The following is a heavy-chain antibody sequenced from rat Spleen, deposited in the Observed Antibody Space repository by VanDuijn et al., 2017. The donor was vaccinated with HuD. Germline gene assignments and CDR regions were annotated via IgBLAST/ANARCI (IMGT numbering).Heavy chain of an antibody. CDR3: ARVLQFYFDY. Sequence: EVQLVESGGGLVQPGRSLKLSCAASGFTFSSFAMAWVRQAPKKGLEWVATITSGGSNTYYRDSVKGRFTISRDNAKSTLYLQMDSLRSEDTATYYCARVLQFYFDYWGQGVMVTVSS. CDR1: GFTFSSFA. D-gene: IGHD1-1*01. V-gene: IGHV5-17*01. J-gene: IGHJ2*01. CDR2: ITSGGSNT.